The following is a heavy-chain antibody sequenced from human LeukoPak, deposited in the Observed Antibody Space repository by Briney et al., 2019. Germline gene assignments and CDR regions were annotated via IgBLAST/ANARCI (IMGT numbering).Heavy chain of an antibody. CDR2: ISGSGGSI. J-gene: IGHJ3*02. CDR1: GFIFGSYV. D-gene: IGHD2-2*01. Sequence: PGGSLRLSCAASGFIFGSYVMSWVRQARGKGREWVSGISGSGGSIYYGDSVKGRFPISRDNSKNTLYLQMNRLRAEDTPVYYCAKSSQKKGLTRDEEAFDIWGRGTMVTVSS. V-gene: IGHV3-23*01. CDR3: AKSSQKKGLTRDEEAFDI.